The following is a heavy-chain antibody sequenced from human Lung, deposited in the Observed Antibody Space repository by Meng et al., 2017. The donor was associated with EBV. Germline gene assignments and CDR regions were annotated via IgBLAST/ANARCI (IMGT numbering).Heavy chain of an antibody. D-gene: IGHD4-17*01. J-gene: IGHJ5*02. CDR2: IFYPWNP. Sequence: RQVQVSRPWLVHPSAPPSRTCTLSCASISSGSFVVWIRQPPGQGLEWIGTIFYPWNPYYSPTLKSRITLPADTSKNHFSLNLWSVTAADTAVYFCARHAEYGDYKSYFDPWGQGTLVTVSS. CDR3: ARHAEYGDYKSYFDP. CDR1: CASISSGSF. V-gene: IGHV4-39*01.